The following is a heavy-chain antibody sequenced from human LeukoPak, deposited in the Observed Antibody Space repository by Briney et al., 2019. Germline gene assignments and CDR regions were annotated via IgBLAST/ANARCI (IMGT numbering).Heavy chain of an antibody. J-gene: IGHJ6*03. CDR3: ARGDIVVVPAAFYYYYYMDV. Sequence: LETLSLTCAVYGGSFSGYYWSWIRQPPGKGLEWIGEINHSGSTNYNPSLKSRVTISVDTSKNQFSLKLSSVTAADTAVYYCARGDIVVVPAAFYYYYYMDVWGKGTTVTVSS. V-gene: IGHV4-34*01. CDR2: INHSGST. D-gene: IGHD2-2*01. CDR1: GGSFSGYY.